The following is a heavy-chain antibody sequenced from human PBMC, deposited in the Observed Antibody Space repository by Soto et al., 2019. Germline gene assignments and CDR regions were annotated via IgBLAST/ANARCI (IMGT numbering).Heavy chain of an antibody. D-gene: IGHD2-15*01. V-gene: IGHV4-34*01. J-gene: IGHJ5*02. CDR1: GGSFSGYY. CDR3: ARNGNRYCSGGSCYSGDWFDP. Sequence: QVQLQQWGAGLLKPSETLSLTCAVYGGSFSGYYWSWIRQPPGKGLEWIGEINHSGSTNYNPSLKSRVTISVATSKNQFSLKLSSVTAADTAVYYCARNGNRYCSGGSCYSGDWFDPWGQGTLVTVSS. CDR2: INHSGST.